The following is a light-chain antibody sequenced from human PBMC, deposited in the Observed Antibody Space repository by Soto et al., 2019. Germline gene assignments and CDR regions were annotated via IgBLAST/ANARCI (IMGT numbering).Light chain of an antibody. CDR3: QQLNNYPQNT. CDR1: QGIATY. V-gene: IGKV1-9*01. Sequence: DLQLTQSPSFLSASVGDRVTITCRASQGIATYLAWYQQKPGKAPNLLIYSASTLQSGVPSRFSGRGSGTEFTLTISSLQPEDFATYFCQQLNNYPQNTFGQGTKLEIK. J-gene: IGKJ2*01. CDR2: SAS.